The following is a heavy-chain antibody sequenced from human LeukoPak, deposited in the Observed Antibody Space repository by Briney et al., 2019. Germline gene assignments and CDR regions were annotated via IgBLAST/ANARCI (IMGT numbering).Heavy chain of an antibody. V-gene: IGHV4-34*01. CDR3: ASTSAMVYFDY. J-gene: IGHJ4*02. D-gene: IGHD5-18*01. CDR2: INHRGST. Sequence: PSETLSLTCAVYGGSFSGYHWSWIRRPPGKGLEWIGEINHRGSTNYNPSLKSRVTISVDTSKNQFSLKLSSVTAADTAVYYCASTSAMVYFDYWGQGTLVTVSS. CDR1: GGSFSGYH.